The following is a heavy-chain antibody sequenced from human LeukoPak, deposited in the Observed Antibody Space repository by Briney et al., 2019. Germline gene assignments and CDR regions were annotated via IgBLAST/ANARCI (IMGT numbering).Heavy chain of an antibody. CDR3: ARAMTGGYHNY. J-gene: IGHJ4*02. CDR1: GGSISSGSYY. CDR2: IYTSGST. V-gene: IGHV4-61*02. D-gene: IGHD3-22*01. Sequence: QASETLSLTCTVSGGSISSGSYYWSWIRQPAGKGLEWIGRIYTSGSTNYNPSLKSRVTISLDTSENHFSLKLSSVTAADTAVYYCARAMTGGYHNYWGQGTLVTVSS.